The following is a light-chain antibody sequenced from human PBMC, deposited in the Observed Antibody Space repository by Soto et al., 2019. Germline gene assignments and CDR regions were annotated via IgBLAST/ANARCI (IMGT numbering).Light chain of an antibody. J-gene: IGLJ2*01. CDR3: NSYTIRRNSVI. V-gene: IGLV2-14*01. CDR2: EVT. CDR1: SSDVGDNNY. Sequence: QSVLTQPASVSGSPGQSIAISCTGTSSDVGDNNYVSWYQQHPGKAPKLIIYEVTHRPSGVSNRFSGSKSGNTASLTISGLQAEDEADYYCNSYTIRRNSVIFGGGTQLTVL.